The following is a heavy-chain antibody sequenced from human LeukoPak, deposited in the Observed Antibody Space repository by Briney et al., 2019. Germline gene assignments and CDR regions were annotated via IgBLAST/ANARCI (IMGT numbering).Heavy chain of an antibody. CDR1: GYTFTSYY. CDR2: INPSGGST. Sequence: ASVKVSCKASGYTFTSYYMHWVRQAPGQGLEWMGIINPSGGSTSYAQKFQGRVTMTRDTSTGAVYMELSSLRSEDTAVYYCARDRGSMTVSIHVGYDYWGQGTLVTVSS. D-gene: IGHD4-11*01. V-gene: IGHV1-46*01. CDR3: ARDRGSMTVSIHVGYDY. J-gene: IGHJ4*02.